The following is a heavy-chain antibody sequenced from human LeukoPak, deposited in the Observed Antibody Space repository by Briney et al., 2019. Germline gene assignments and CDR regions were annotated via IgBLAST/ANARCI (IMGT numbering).Heavy chain of an antibody. Sequence: PGGSLRLPCAASGFTFSSYAMHWVRQAPGKGLEWVAVISYDGSNKYYADSVKGRFTISRDNSKNTLYLQMNSLRAEDTAVYYCARDRAYLLFDYWGQGTLVTVSS. CDR2: ISYDGSNK. J-gene: IGHJ4*02. CDR1: GFTFSSYA. CDR3: ARDRAYLLFDY. D-gene: IGHD1-26*01. V-gene: IGHV3-30*04.